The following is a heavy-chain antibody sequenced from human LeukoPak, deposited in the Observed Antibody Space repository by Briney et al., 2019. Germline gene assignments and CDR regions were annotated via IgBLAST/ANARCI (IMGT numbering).Heavy chain of an antibody. D-gene: IGHD2-15*01. J-gene: IGHJ4*02. CDR2: IYPGDSDT. CDR3: ARRGFCSGGSCFSAPFDL. V-gene: IGHV5-51*01. CDR1: GYSFTNYW. Sequence: GESLKISCKGSGYSFTNYWIDWVRQMPGKGLEWMGIIYPGDSDTRYSPSFQGQVSISADKSISTAYLQWGSLKASDTAMYYCARRGFCSGGSCFSAPFDLWGQGTLLTVSS.